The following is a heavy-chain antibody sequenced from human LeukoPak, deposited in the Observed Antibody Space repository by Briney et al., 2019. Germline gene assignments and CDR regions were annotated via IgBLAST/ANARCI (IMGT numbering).Heavy chain of an antibody. D-gene: IGHD4-23*01. V-gene: IGHV4-39*01. J-gene: IGHJ4*02. CDR2: IYYGRNT. CDR1: GGSISGSNYY. CDR3: ARLRYGGLEY. Sequence: SETLSLTCNVSGGSISGSNYYWAWLRQPPGKGLEWIGSIYYGRNTYYNPSLRSRVTISVDTSKNQFSLKVSSVTAAETAVYYCARLRYGGLEYWGQGTLVTVSS.